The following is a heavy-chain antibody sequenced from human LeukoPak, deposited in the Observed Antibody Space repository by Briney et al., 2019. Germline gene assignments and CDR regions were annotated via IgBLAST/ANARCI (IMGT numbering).Heavy chain of an antibody. D-gene: IGHD1-7*01. J-gene: IGHJ6*02. CDR2: ISSSSYI. Sequence: KPGGSLRLSCAASGFTFSSYSMNWVRQAPGKGLEWVSSISSSSYIYYADSVKGRFTISRDNAKNSLYLQMNSLRAEDTAVYYCAREDPLVENYGAVYYYGMDVWGQGTTVTVSS. V-gene: IGHV3-21*01. CDR1: GFTFSSYS. CDR3: AREDPLVENYGAVYYYGMDV.